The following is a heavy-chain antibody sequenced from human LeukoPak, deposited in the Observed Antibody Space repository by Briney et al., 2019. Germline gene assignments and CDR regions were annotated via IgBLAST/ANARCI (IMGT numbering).Heavy chain of an antibody. CDR1: GFTFSSYA. CDR2: ISGSGGST. V-gene: IGHV3-23*01. D-gene: IGHD3-22*01. CDR3: ARRYYYDSSRGFDY. J-gene: IGHJ4*02. Sequence: GGSLRLSCAASGFTFSSYAMSWVRQAPGKGLEWVSAISGSGGSTYYADSVKGRFTISRDNSKNTLYLQMNSLRAEDTAVYYCARRYYYDSSRGFDYWGQGTLVTVSS.